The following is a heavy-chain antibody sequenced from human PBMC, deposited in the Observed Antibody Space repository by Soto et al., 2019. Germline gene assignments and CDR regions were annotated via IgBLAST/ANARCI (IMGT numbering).Heavy chain of an antibody. CDR1: GFAFSSYA. J-gene: IGHJ6*02. CDR2: ISGSGGST. CDR3: AKCPEITENYYYYGMDV. D-gene: IGHD3-10*01. Sequence: GGSLRLSCAASGFAFSSYAMSWVRQAPGKGLEWVSAISGSGGSTYYADSVKGRFTISRDNSKNTLYLQMNSLRAEDTAVYYCAKCPEITENYYYYGMDVWGQGTTVTVSS. V-gene: IGHV3-23*01.